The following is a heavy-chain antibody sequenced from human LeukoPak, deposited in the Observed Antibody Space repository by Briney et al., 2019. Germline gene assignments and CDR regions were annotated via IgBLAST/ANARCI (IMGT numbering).Heavy chain of an antibody. D-gene: IGHD1-26*01. J-gene: IGHJ4*02. CDR3: GRGLTVVGAKYYFDY. V-gene: IGHV3-49*04. Sequence: GGSLRLSCTSTGFTFGDYGVTWVRQAPGKGVEWVSFIRSRLYGGTTEYAASVKDRFTVSRDDSKSIAYLEMNSVSSEDTAVYFCGRGLTVVGAKYYFDYWGQGALVTVSS. CDR1: GFTFGDYG. CDR2: IRSRLYGGTT.